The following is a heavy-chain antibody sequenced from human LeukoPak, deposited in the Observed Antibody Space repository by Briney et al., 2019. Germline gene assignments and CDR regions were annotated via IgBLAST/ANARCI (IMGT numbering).Heavy chain of an antibody. V-gene: IGHV1-45*02. Sequence: ASVKVSCKASGYTFTYRYLHWVRQAPGQAPEWMGWITPFNGNTNYAQKFQDRVTITRDRSMSTAYMELSSLRSEDTAMYYCAEEANDAFDIWGQGTMVTVSS. CDR2: ITPFNGNT. CDR1: GYTFTYRY. J-gene: IGHJ3*02. CDR3: AEEANDAFDI.